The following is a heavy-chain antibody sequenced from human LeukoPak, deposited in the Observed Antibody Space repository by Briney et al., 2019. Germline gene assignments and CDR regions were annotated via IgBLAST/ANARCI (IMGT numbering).Heavy chain of an antibody. J-gene: IGHJ4*02. V-gene: IGHV1-18*01. CDR1: GYTFTSYG. CDR2: ISAYNGNT. Sequence: GASVNVSCKASGYTFTSYGISWVRQAPGQGLEWMGWISAYNGNTNYAQELQGRVTMTTDTSTSTAYMELRSLRSDDTAVYYCAREYCSGGSCYSDQYYFDYWGQGTLVTVSS. D-gene: IGHD2-15*01. CDR3: AREYCSGGSCYSDQYYFDY.